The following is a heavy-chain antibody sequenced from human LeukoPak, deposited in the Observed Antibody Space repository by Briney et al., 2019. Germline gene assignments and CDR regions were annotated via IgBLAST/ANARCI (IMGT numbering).Heavy chain of an antibody. CDR1: GFTFSSYW. J-gene: IGHJ4*02. V-gene: IGHV3-74*01. CDR3: ARDLIWFGEFHDY. Sequence: GGSLILSCAASGFTFSSYWMHWVRQAPGEVLVLVSLINSDGSSTSYADSVKGRFTISRDNAKNTLYLQMNSLRAEDTAVYYCARDLIWFGEFHDYWGQGTLVTVSS. D-gene: IGHD3-10*01. CDR2: INSDGSST.